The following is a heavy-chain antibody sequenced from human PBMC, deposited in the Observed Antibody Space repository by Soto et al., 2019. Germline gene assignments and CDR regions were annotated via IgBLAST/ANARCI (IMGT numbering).Heavy chain of an antibody. CDR3: AKPGRTAANSGFYYFDY. V-gene: IGHV3-23*01. Sequence: EVQLLESGGGLVQPGGSLRLSCAASGFTFSSYAMTWVHQAPGKGLEWVSSFSASDSTYYADSVKGRFTISRDNSMNTLYLQMNSLRAEDTAVYYCAKPGRTAANSGFYYFDYWGQGALVTVSP. CDR2: FSASDST. D-gene: IGHD6-13*01. J-gene: IGHJ4*02. CDR1: GFTFSSYA.